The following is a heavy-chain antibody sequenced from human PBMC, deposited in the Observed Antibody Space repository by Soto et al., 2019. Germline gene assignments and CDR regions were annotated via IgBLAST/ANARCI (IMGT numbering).Heavy chain of an antibody. CDR3: ARGGITIFGVVITPYYGMDV. D-gene: IGHD3-3*01. Sequence: SETLSLTCTVSGGSISSGGYYWSWIRQHPGKGLEWIGYIYYSGSTYYNPSLKSRVTISVDTSKNQFSLKLSPVTAADTAVYYCARGGITIFGVVITPYYGMDVWGQGTTVTVSS. CDR1: GGSISSGGYY. V-gene: IGHV4-31*03. CDR2: IYYSGST. J-gene: IGHJ6*02.